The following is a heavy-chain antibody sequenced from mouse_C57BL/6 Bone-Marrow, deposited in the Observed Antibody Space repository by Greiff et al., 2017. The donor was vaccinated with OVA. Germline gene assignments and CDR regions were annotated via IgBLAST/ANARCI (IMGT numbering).Heavy chain of an antibody. J-gene: IGHJ4*01. CDR1: GFTFSDYG. Sequence: DVQLVESGGGLVKPGGSLKLSCAASGFTFSDYGMHWVRQAPEKGLEWVAYISSGSSTIYYADTVKGRFTISRDNAKNTLFLQMTSLRSEDTAMYYCARSNLYAMDYWGQGTSVTVSS. CDR3: ARSNLYAMDY. CDR2: ISSGSSTI. V-gene: IGHV5-17*01. D-gene: IGHD2-5*01.